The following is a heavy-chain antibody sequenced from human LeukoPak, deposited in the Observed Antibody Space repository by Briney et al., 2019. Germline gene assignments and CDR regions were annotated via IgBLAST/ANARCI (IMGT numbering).Heavy chain of an antibody. D-gene: IGHD3-22*01. J-gene: IGHJ4*02. V-gene: IGHV1-69*13. CDR3: ARDPDDSSGYYYGGFDY. Sequence: SVKVSCKASGGTFSSYAIGWVRQAPGQGLEWMGGIIPIFGTANYAQKFQGRVTITADESTSTAYMELSSLRSEDTAVYYCARDPDDSSGYYYGGFDYWGQGTLVTVSS. CDR2: IIPIFGTA. CDR1: GGTFSSYA.